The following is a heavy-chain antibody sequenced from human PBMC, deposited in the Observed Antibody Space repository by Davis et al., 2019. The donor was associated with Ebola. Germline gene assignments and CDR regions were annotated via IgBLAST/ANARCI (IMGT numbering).Heavy chain of an antibody. CDR3: AKARGGNSGYYYGMDV. CDR2: ISTNGRST. J-gene: IGHJ6*04. V-gene: IGHV3-64*01. D-gene: IGHD4-23*01. Sequence: GESLKISCAASGFSFSSYAMHWVRQAPGKGLQYVSGISTNGRSTYYANSVKGRFTISRDNSKDTLYLQMGSLRAEDMAVYYCAKARGGNSGYYYGMDVWGKGTTVTVSS. CDR1: GFSFSSYA.